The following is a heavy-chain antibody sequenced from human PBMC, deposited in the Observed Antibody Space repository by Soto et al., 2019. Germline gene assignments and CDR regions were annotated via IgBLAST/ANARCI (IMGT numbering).Heavy chain of an antibody. D-gene: IGHD6-19*01. CDR2: IIPIFGTA. V-gene: IGHV1-69*13. CDR3: ARESSGYSSGWASDAFDI. Sequence: GASVKVSCKASGGTFSSYAISWVRQAPGQGLEWMGGIIPIFGTANYAQKFQGRVTITADESTSTAYMELSSLRSEDTAVYYCARESSGYSSGWASDAFDIWGEGTMVTVSS. J-gene: IGHJ3*02. CDR1: GGTFSSYA.